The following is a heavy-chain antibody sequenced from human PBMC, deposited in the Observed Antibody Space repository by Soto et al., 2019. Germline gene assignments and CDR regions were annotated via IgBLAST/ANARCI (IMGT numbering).Heavy chain of an antibody. CDR3: VSVRLGAPTRYFDS. CDR2: IRNKANSYTT. Sequence: EVQLVESGGGLVQPGGSLRLSCAASGFTFSDHYMDWIRQAPGKGLEWVGRIRNKANSYTTDYAASVRGRFTISRDDSKSSLFLQMHSLRSDDTAVYHCVSVRLGAPTRYFDSWGQGTLVTVSS. D-gene: IGHD6-6*01. J-gene: IGHJ4*02. V-gene: IGHV3-72*01. CDR1: GFTFSDHY.